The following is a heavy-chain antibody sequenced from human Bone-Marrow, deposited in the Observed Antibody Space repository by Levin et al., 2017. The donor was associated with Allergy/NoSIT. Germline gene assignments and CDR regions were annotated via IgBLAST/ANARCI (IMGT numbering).Heavy chain of an antibody. CDR2: ISYDGSNK. D-gene: IGHD5-24*01. CDR1: GFTFSSYG. V-gene: IGHV3-30*18. Sequence: GASVKVSCAASGFTFSSYGMHWVRQAPGKGLEWVAVISYDGSNKYYADSVKGRFTISRDNSKNTLYLQMNSLRAEDTAVYYCAKESYRDGYNRDAFDIWGQGTMVTVSS. CDR3: AKESYRDGYNRDAFDI. J-gene: IGHJ3*02.